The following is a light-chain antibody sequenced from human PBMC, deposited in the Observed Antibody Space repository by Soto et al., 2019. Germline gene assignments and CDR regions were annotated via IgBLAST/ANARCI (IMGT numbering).Light chain of an antibody. CDR3: CLSASRTTFM. CDR1: SSDIGIYNL. V-gene: IGLV2-23*02. J-gene: IGLJ3*02. Sequence: QSALTQPASXXGSXXXXXXISCTGTSSDIGIYNLVSWYQQHPGKAPKLIIYEATKRPSGVSNRFSGSKSGNTVSLTVSGLQAEDEADYYCCLSASRTTFMFGGGTKVTVL. CDR2: EAT.